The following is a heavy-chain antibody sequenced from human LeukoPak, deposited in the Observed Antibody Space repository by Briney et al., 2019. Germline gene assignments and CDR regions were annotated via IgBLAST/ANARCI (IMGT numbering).Heavy chain of an antibody. J-gene: IGHJ6*03. CDR1: GYTFTSYY. V-gene: IGHV1-46*01. D-gene: IGHD2-2*01. Sequence: ASVKVSCKASGYTFTSYYMHWVRQAPGQGLEWMGIINPSGGSTSYAQKFQGRVTITTDESTSTAYMELSSLRSEDTAVYYCAREKGDCSSTSCYYDGQDGYYMDVWGKGTTVTVSS. CDR3: AREKGDCSSTSCYYDGQDGYYMDV. CDR2: INPSGGST.